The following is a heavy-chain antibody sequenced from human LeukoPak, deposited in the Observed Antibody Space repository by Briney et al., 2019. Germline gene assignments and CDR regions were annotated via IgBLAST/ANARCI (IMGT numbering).Heavy chain of an antibody. CDR3: ATDQNSSGWYDYFDY. J-gene: IGHJ4*02. Sequence: ASVKVSCKVSGYTLTELSMHWVRQAPGQGLEWMGGFDPEDGETIYAQKFQGRVTMTADTSTDTAYMELSSLRSADTAVYYCATDQNSSGWYDYFDYWGQGTLVTVSS. CDR1: GYTLTELS. D-gene: IGHD6-19*01. V-gene: IGHV1-24*01. CDR2: FDPEDGET.